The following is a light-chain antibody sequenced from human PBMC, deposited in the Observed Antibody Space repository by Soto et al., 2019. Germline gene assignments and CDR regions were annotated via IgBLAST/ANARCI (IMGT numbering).Light chain of an antibody. Sequence: QSALTQPASVSASPGQSIAISCTGTSSYIGGYNYVSWYQQHPGKAPKLMIYEVSNRPSGVSDRFSGSKSGDTASLTISGLQPEDEADYYCTSYTSSSTLVFGTGTKVTVL. CDR3: TSYTSSSTLV. CDR2: EVS. J-gene: IGLJ1*01. CDR1: SSYIGGYNY. V-gene: IGLV2-14*01.